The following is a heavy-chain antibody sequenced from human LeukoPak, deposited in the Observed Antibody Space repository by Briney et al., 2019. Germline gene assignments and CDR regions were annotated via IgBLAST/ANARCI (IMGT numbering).Heavy chain of an antibody. CDR3: ARDRGAGTTDGIFDY. CDR1: GGTFSSYA. V-gene: IGHV1-69*01. J-gene: IGHJ4*02. CDR2: IIPIFGTA. Sequence: GASVKVSCKASGGTFSSYAISWVRQAPGQGLEWMGGIIPIFGTANYAQKFQGRVTITADESTSTAYMELSSPRSEDTAVYYCARDRGAGTTDGIFDYWGQGTLVTVSS. D-gene: IGHD1-1*01.